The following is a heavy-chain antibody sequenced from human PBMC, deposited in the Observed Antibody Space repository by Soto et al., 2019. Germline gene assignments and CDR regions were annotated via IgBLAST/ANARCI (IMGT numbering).Heavy chain of an antibody. D-gene: IGHD2-15*01. CDR1: GYTFTSCG. CDR2: ISAYNGNT. Sequence: ASVKVSCKASGYTFTSCGISWVRQAPGQGLEWMGWISAYNGNTNYAQKLQGRVTMTTDTSTSTAYMELRSLRSDDTAVYYCARVTVVVAATVFMDVWGKGTTVTVSS. V-gene: IGHV1-18*01. J-gene: IGHJ6*03. CDR3: ARVTVVVAATVFMDV.